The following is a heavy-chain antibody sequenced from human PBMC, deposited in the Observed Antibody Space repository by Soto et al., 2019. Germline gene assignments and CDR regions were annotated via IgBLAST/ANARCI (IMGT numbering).Heavy chain of an antibody. J-gene: IGHJ4*02. Sequence: PSETLSLTCTVSGASISSSNYYWGWVRQPPGKGLDWIASIYFSGRTHYNPSLQSRITVSIDSSKNLFSLRLTSVTAADTALYSCARLRCNRGDCPYYFESWGLGTLVT. D-gene: IGHD2-21*02. V-gene: IGHV4-39*02. CDR3: ARLRCNRGDCPYYFES. CDR2: IYFSGRT. CDR1: GASISSSNYY.